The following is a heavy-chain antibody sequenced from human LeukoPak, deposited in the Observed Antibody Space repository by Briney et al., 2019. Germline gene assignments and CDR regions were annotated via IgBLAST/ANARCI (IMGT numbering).Heavy chain of an antibody. J-gene: IGHJ3*02. D-gene: IGHD2-2*03. CDR3: AGEMDIVVVPAAMFHDAFDI. Sequence: SETLSLTCAVYGGSFSGYSWSWIRQPPGKGLEWIGEINHSGSTNYNPSLKSRVTISVDTSKNQFSLKLSSVTAADTAVYYCAGEMDIVVVPAAMFHDAFDIWGQGTMVTVSS. CDR2: INHSGST. CDR1: GGSFSGYS. V-gene: IGHV4-34*01.